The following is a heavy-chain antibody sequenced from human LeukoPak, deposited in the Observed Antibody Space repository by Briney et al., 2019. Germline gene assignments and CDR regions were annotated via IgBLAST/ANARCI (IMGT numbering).Heavy chain of an antibody. CDR2: IYYSGST. CDR1: GGSICSSSYY. Sequence: SETLSLTCTVSGGSICSSSYYWGWIRQPPGKGLEWIGSIYYSGSTYYNPSLKSRVTISVDTSKNQFSLKLSSVTAADTAVYYCARRKLWFGELPQAFDIWGQGTMVTVSS. D-gene: IGHD3-10*01. CDR3: ARRKLWFGELPQAFDI. V-gene: IGHV4-39*01. J-gene: IGHJ3*02.